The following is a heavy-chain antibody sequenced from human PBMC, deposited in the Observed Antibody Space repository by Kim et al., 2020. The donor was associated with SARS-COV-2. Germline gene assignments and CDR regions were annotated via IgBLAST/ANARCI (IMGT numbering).Heavy chain of an antibody. D-gene: IGHD5-12*01. V-gene: IGHV3-33*01. Sequence: GGSLRLSCAASGFTFKSYGMHWVRQAPGKGLEWLAVVWYDGSNRYYADSVRGRFTISRDNSKNTLYLQMHSLRGEDTAVYYCARDVLSSGYESWGLDYWG. CDR2: VWYDGSNR. J-gene: IGHJ4*01. CDR1: GFTFKSYG. CDR3: ARDVLSSGYESWGLDY.